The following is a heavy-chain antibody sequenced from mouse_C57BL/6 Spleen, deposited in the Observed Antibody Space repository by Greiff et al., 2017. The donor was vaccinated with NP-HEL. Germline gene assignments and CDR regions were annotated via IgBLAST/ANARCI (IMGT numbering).Heavy chain of an antibody. CDR2: INPGSGGT. D-gene: IGHD2-3*01. CDR3: AIFYDGYSFAY. CDR1: GYAFTNYL. Sequence: VQLQQSGAELVRPGTSVKVSCKASGYAFTNYLIEWVKQRPGQGLEWIGVINPGSGGTNYNEKFKGKATLTADKSSSTAYMQLSSLTAEDSAVYLCAIFYDGYSFAYWGQGTLVTVSA. J-gene: IGHJ3*01. V-gene: IGHV1-54*01.